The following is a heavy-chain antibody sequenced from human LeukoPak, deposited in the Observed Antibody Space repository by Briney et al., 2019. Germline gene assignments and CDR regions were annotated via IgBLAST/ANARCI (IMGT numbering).Heavy chain of an antibody. CDR3: AKNPGSSGSGYYGLSY. V-gene: IGHV3-33*06. D-gene: IGHD3-22*01. J-gene: IGHJ4*02. CDR2: IWYDGSNK. CDR1: GFTFSSYG. Sequence: PGRSLRLSCAASGFTFSSYGMHWVRQAPGKGLEGVAVIWYDGSNKYYADSVKGRFTISRDNSKNTLYLQMNSLRAEDTAVYYCAKNPGSSGSGYYGLSYWGQGTLVTVSS.